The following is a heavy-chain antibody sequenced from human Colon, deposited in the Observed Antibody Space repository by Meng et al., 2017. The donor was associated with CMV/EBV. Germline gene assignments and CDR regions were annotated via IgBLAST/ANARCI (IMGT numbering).Heavy chain of an antibody. CDR2: IYYTGSV. CDR3: ARDCGGPGNGYYCSDY. CDR1: GGSISTYY. J-gene: IGHJ4*02. D-gene: IGHD3-3*01. V-gene: IGHV4-59*13. Sequence: GSLRLSCNVSGGSISTYYWTWIRQSPGKGLEWIGNIYYTGSVKYNPSLKSRLTISVDTAKNQFSLKLSSVTAADTAIYFCARDCGGPGNGYYCSDYWGQGTLVTVSS.